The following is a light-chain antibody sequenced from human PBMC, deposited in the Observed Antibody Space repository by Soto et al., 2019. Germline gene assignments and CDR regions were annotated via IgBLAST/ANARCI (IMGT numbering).Light chain of an antibody. CDR2: GAS. CDR3: QKYGRSPLT. J-gene: IGKJ4*01. Sequence: EVVLTQSPGTLSLSPGGRATLTCRASQSVTSNYLAWYQQKPGQAPRLLIHGASTRATGIPDRFSGSGSGTDFTLTISRLEPEDFAVYYCQKYGRSPLTFGGWTKVEIK. V-gene: IGKV3-20*01. CDR1: QSVTSNY.